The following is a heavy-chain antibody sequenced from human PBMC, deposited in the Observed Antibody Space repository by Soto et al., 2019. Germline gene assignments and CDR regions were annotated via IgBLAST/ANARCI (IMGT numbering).Heavy chain of an antibody. CDR2: ISYDGSNK. Sequence: GGSLRLSCAAFGFTFSSYAMHWVRQAPGKGLEWVAVISYDGSNKYYADSVKGRFTISRDNSKNTLYLQMNSLRAEDTAVYYCARDGPEYSSSSVDYWGQGTLVTVSS. CDR1: GFTFSSYA. CDR3: ARDGPEYSSSSVDY. J-gene: IGHJ4*02. V-gene: IGHV3-30-3*01. D-gene: IGHD6-6*01.